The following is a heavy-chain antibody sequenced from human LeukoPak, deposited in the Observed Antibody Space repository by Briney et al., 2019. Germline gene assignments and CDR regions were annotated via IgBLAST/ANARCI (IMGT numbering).Heavy chain of an antibody. Sequence: SEALSLTCTVSGGSITNYYWSWIRQPPGKGLEWIGHIYYKGNTNSNPSLKSRVTISVDTSRNQFSLKLTSVTAADTAVYYCASSRITMVRGVSYYYGLDVWGQGTTVTVSS. J-gene: IGHJ6*02. CDR1: GGSITNYY. CDR2: IYYKGNT. V-gene: IGHV4-59*01. D-gene: IGHD3-10*01. CDR3: ASSRITMVRGVSYYYGLDV.